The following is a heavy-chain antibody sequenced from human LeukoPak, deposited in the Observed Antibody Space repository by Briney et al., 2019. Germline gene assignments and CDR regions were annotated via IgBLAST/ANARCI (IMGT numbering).Heavy chain of an antibody. CDR2: IYYSGST. Sequence: SETLSLTCTVSGGSISSYYWSWIRQPPGKGLEWIGYIYYSGSTNYNPSLKSRVTISVDTSKNQFSLKLSSVTAADTAVYYCARQAPYSSNSPGPWGQGTLVTVSS. CDR3: ARQAPYSSNSPGP. CDR1: GGSISSYY. D-gene: IGHD6-13*01. V-gene: IGHV4-59*08. J-gene: IGHJ5*02.